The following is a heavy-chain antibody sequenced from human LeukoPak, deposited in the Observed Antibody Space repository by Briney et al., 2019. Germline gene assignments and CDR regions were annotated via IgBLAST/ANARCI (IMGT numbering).Heavy chain of an antibody. Sequence: VASVKVSCKASGYKFTSFGLSWVRQGPGHGLEYVGWISTYNGNTNYAQRFLDRVTMTRDTSTNTAHMELRGLRSDDTAVYYCAVRPGTYPYYLDYWGQGTQVTVSS. J-gene: IGHJ4*02. CDR1: GYKFTSFG. CDR3: AVRPGTYPYYLDY. CDR2: ISTYNGNT. V-gene: IGHV1-18*01. D-gene: IGHD1-26*01.